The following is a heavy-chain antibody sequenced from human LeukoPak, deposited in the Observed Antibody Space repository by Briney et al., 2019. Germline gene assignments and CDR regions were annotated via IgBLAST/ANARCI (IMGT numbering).Heavy chain of an antibody. Sequence: GGSLRLSCAASGFTFSSYSMNWVRQAPGKGLEWVSSISSSSSYIYYADSVKGRFTISRDNAKNSLYLQMNSLRAEDTAVYYCAGRLGSGWYGDAFDIWGQGAMVTVSS. CDR2: ISSSSSYI. D-gene: IGHD6-19*01. V-gene: IGHV3-21*01. CDR3: AGRLGSGWYGDAFDI. CDR1: GFTFSSYS. J-gene: IGHJ3*02.